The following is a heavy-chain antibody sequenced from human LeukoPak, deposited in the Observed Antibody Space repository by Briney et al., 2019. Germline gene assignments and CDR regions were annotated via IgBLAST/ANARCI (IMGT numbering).Heavy chain of an antibody. CDR1: AFTFSSYW. CDR2: IKEDGSEI. J-gene: IGHJ4*02. V-gene: IGHV3-7*01. CDR3: ARDPGFSSFDY. D-gene: IGHD3-3*02. Sequence: GGSLRLSCEASAFTFSSYWMSWVRQAPGKGLEWVANIKEDGSEINYVDSVKGRFTISRDNAKNSLFLQMNSLRVDDTAIYYCARDPGFSSFDYWGQGTLVTVSS.